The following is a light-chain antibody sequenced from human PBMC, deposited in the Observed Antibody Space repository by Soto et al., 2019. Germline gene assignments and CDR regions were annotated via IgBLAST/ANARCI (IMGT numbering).Light chain of an antibody. Sequence: DIVMTQSPLSLPVTPGEPASISCRSSQSLLHSNGYNYLDWYLQKPGQSPQLLIYLGSYRASGVPDRFSGSGSGTDFTLKISRVEAEDVGVYYCVQRIEFPLTFGGGTKVEIK. J-gene: IGKJ4*01. CDR1: QSLLHSNGYNY. CDR3: VQRIEFPLT. CDR2: LGS. V-gene: IGKV2-28*01.